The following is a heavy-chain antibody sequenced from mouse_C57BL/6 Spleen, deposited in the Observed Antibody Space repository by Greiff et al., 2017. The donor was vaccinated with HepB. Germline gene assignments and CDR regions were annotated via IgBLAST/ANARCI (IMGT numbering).Heavy chain of an antibody. CDR1: GYTFTGYS. Sequence: VQLQQSGAELVKPGASVKISCKASGYTFTGYSMTWVKQSHGQGLEWIGDINPNNGSTNYNQKFKGKATMTVDKSSSTAYMELRSLTSEDTAVYYCAREGTGQYYAMGYWGNSPSVTASS. D-gene: IGHD3-3*01. V-gene: IGHV1-18*01. J-gene: IGHJ4*01. CDR3: AREGTGQYYAMGY. CDR2: INPNNGST.